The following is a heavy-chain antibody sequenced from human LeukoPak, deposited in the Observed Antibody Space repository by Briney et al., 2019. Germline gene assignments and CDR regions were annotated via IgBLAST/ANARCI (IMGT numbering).Heavy chain of an antibody. CDR1: GGSTSSYY. Sequence: PSETLSLTCTVSGGSTSSYYWSWIRQPPGKGLEWIGYIYYSGSPNYKPSLKSRMTISLDTSKNQFSLKLSSVTAADTAVYYCAIAVAGTTLDYWGQGTLVTVSS. V-gene: IGHV4-59*08. J-gene: IGHJ4*02. CDR3: AIAVAGTTLDY. CDR2: IYYSGSP. D-gene: IGHD6-19*01.